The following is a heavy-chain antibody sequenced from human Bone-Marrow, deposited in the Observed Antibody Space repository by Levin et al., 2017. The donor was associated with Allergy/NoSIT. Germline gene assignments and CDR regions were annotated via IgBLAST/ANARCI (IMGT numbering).Heavy chain of an antibody. CDR1: GFTFSSYA. CDR3: ARGVDTAMANWFDP. Sequence: GESLKISCAASGFTFSSYAMHWVRQAPGKGLEWVAVISYDGSNKYYADSVKGRFTISRDNSKNTLYLQMNSLRAEDTAVYYCARGVDTAMANWFDPWGQGTLVTVSS. CDR2: ISYDGSNK. D-gene: IGHD5-18*01. J-gene: IGHJ5*02. V-gene: IGHV3-30-3*01.